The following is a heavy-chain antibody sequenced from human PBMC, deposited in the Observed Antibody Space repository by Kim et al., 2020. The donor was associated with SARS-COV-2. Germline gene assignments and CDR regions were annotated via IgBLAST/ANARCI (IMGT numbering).Heavy chain of an antibody. CDR2: ISYDGSNK. J-gene: IGHJ4*02. CDR1: GFTFSSYG. V-gene: IGHV3-33*05. Sequence: GGSLRLSCAASGFTFSSYGMHWVRQAPGKGLEWVAVISYDGSNKYYADSVKGRFTISRDNSKNTLYLQMNSLRAEDTAVYYCARDSSGPPDYWGQGTLVTVSS. CDR3: ARDSSGPPDY. D-gene: IGHD6-19*01.